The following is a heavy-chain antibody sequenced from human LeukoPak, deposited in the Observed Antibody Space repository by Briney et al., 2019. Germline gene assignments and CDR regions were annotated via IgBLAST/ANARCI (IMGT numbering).Heavy chain of an antibody. Sequence: PSETLSLTCTVSGGPISSYHWRWIPQPPGKGLEWIGYIYYSGSTNHNPSLKSRVTISIDTSKNQFSLKLSSVTAADTAVYYCATTSGSYYGGTFDYWGQGTLVTVSS. V-gene: IGHV4-59*12. CDR2: IYYSGST. CDR1: GGPISSYH. J-gene: IGHJ4*02. CDR3: ATTSGSYYGGTFDY. D-gene: IGHD3-10*01.